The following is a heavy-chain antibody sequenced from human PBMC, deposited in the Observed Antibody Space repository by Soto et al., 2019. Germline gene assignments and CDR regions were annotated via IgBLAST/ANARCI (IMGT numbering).Heavy chain of an antibody. CDR3: ARAVRYSSSSRGVYFDY. J-gene: IGHJ4*02. D-gene: IGHD6-6*01. CDR2: IYPGDSDT. V-gene: IGHV5-51*01. CDR1: GYSFTSYW. Sequence: EVQLVQSGAEVKKPGESLKISCKGSGYSFTSYWIGWVRQMPGKGLEWMGIIYPGDSDTRYSPSFQGQVTISADKAISTAYLQWSSLKASDTAMYYCARAVRYSSSSRGVYFDYWGQGTLVTVSS.